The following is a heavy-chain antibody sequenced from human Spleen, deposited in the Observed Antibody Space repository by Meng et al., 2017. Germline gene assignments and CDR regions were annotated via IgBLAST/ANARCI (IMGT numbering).Heavy chain of an antibody. CDR2: INPKSGDT. CDR3: ARDEDISAAGKLFGDY. V-gene: IGHV1-2*06. J-gene: IGHJ4*02. CDR1: GYNFPDYY. Sequence: QAPPVQLGPGVKKPGASVKLSCKPSGYNFPDYYIHWVRRAPGQGLEWMGRINPKSGDTHYAQKFQARVTMTGDTSISTAYMELSGLRSDDTAMYYCARDEDISAAGKLFGDYWGQGTLVTVSS. D-gene: IGHD6-25*01.